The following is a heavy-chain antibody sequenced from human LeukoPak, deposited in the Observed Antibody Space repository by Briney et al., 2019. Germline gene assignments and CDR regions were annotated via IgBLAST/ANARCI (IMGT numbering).Heavy chain of an antibody. D-gene: IGHD3-22*01. J-gene: IGHJ4*02. CDR1: GFTFSSYG. CDR3: ARGQEVFKTGYYDSSGVYSDY. Sequence: GGSLRLSCAASGFTFSSYGMHWVRQAPGKGLEWVAFIQYDGSNKYYADPVKGRFTISRDNAKNSLYLQMNSLRAEDTAVYYCARGQEVFKTGYYDSSGVYSDYWGQGTLVTVSS. V-gene: IGHV3-30*02. CDR2: IQYDGSNK.